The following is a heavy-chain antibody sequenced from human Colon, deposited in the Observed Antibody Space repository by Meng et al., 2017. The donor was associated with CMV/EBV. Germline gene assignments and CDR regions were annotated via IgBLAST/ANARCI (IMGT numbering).Heavy chain of an antibody. D-gene: IGHD1-26*01. CDR2: IKQDGSER. CDR3: ARDFPGSIVGATNYFDY. Sequence: GGSLRPSCAASDFPFNHYWMSWVRQAPGRGLEWVANIKQDGSERYYVDSVKGRFTISRDNANNSLYLEMNNLRVEDTAVYYCARDFPGSIVGATNYFDYWGQGTLVTVSS. V-gene: IGHV3-7*01. CDR1: DFPFNHYW. J-gene: IGHJ4*02.